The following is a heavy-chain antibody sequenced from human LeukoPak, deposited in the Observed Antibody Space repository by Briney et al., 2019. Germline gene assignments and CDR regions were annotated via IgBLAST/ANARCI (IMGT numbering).Heavy chain of an antibody. CDR3: ASVHYHYGMDV. Sequence: SETLSLTCTVSGGSISGNIYYWGWLRQPPGRGLEWIGNIYYSGSSYYNPSLKSRVTVSVDTSKNQFSLKLNSVTAADTAVYYCASVHYHYGMDVWGQGTTVTVSS. J-gene: IGHJ6*02. V-gene: IGHV4-39*01. CDR2: IYYSGSS. CDR1: GGSISGNIYY.